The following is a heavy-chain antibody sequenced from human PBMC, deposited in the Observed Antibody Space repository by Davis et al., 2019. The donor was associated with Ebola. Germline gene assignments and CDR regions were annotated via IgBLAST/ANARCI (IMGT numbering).Heavy chain of an antibody. V-gene: IGHV4-39*07. CDR3: ARVGYYDSLDVFDH. CDR1: GDSIGSSSSYY. D-gene: IGHD3-22*01. J-gene: IGHJ5*02. Sequence: MPSETLSLTCTVSGDSIGSSSSYYWGWIRQSPGKGLEWIGSIYYSGSTHYNPSLKSRVTISVDTSKNQFSLSLTSVTAADTAMYYCARVGYYDSLDVFDHWGQGTLVTVSS. CDR2: IYYSGST.